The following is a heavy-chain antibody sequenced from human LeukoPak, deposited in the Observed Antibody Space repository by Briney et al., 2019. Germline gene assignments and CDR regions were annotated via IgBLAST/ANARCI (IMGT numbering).Heavy chain of an antibody. J-gene: IGHJ4*02. CDR2: IYYSGST. V-gene: IGHV4-39*01. CDR1: GGSISSSSYY. Sequence: SETLSLTYTVSGGSISSSSYYWGWIRQPPGKGLEWIGSIYYSGSTYYNPSLKSRVTISVDTSKNQFSLKLSSVTAADTAVYYCARHPRYYDSSGYRSYFDYWGQGTLVTVSS. CDR3: ARHPRYYDSSGYRSYFDY. D-gene: IGHD3-22*01.